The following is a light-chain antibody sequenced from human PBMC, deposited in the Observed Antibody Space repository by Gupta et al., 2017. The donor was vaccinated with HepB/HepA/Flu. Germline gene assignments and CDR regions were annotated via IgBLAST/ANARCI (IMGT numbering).Light chain of an antibody. CDR3: CSYAGSYTVV. CDR2: DVS. V-gene: IGLV2-11*01. CDR1: SSDVGGYNY. J-gene: IGLJ2*01. Sequence: QSALTQPRSVSGSPGQSVTISCTGSSSDVGGYNYVSWYQQHPGKAPKLMIYDVSNRPSGVPDHFSGSKSGNAASLTISGLQAEDEAEYYCCSYAGSYTVVFGGGTKLTVL.